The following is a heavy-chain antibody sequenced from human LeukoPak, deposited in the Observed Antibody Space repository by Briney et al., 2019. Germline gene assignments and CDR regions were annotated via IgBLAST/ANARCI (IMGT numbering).Heavy chain of an antibody. CDR2: ISGDSNYI. CDR1: GFTFSRYS. V-gene: IGHV3-21*04. J-gene: IGHJ6*03. Sequence: PGGSLRLSCAASGFTFSRYSMSWVRQAPGKGLEWVSSISGDSNYIYYADSVEGRFTISRDNAKNSLYLQMNGLRAEDTAVYYRAGSSHYYYYMDVWGKGTTVTVSS. D-gene: IGHD6-13*01. CDR3: AGSSHYYYYMDV.